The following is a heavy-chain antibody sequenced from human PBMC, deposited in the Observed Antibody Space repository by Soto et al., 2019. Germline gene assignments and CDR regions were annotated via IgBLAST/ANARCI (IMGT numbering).Heavy chain of an antibody. CDR3: ARVGGRRTWFDP. J-gene: IGHJ5*02. V-gene: IGHV4-30-2*01. Sequence: LALTCAVSGGSMCSGGYSGSWIRQPPGKGLEWIGYIYHSGSTYYNPSLKSRVTISVDRSKNQFSLKLSSVTAADTAVYYCARVGGRRTWFDPWGQGTLVTVSS. D-gene: IGHD2-15*01. CDR1: GGSMCSGGYS. CDR2: IYHSGST.